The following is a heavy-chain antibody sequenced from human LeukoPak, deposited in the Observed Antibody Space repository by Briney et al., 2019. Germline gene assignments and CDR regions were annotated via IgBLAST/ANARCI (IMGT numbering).Heavy chain of an antibody. CDR3: ARDSAKLGYFDY. V-gene: IGHV4-38-2*02. Sequence: KPSETLSLTCTVSGYSISSGYYWGWIRQPPGKGLEWVGSIYHSESTYYNPSLKSRVTISVDTSKNQFSLKLSSVTAADTAVYYCARDSAKLGYFDYWGQGTLVTVSS. CDR1: GYSISSGYY. J-gene: IGHJ4*02. D-gene: IGHD3-16*01. CDR2: IYHSEST.